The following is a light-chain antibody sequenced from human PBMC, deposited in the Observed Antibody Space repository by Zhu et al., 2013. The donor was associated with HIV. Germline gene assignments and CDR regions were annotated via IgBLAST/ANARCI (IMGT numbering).Light chain of an antibody. CDR3: QSYDTTLRGYV. V-gene: IGLV3-1*01. CDR2: QDI. Sequence: SYELTQPPSVSVSPGQTATITCSGDKLEDKYVCWYQQKSGQSPVLVIYQDIKRPSGIPERFSGSKSDISAFLVITGLQADDEADYYCQSYDTTLRGYVFGSGTKVTVL. CDR1: KLEDKY. J-gene: IGLJ1*01.